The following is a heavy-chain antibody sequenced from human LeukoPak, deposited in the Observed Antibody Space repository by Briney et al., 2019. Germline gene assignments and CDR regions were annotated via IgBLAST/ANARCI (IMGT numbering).Heavy chain of an antibody. D-gene: IGHD2-21*02. CDR3: ASPSYCGGDCSRPQYYYYGMDV. CDR2: MNPNSGNT. Sequence: ASVKVSCKASGYTFTSYDINWVRQATGQGLESMGWMNPNSGNTGYAQKFQGRVTMTRNTSISTAYMELSSLRSEDTAVYYCASPSYCGGDCSRPQYYYYGMDVWGQGTTVTVSS. CDR1: GYTFTSYD. J-gene: IGHJ6*02. V-gene: IGHV1-8*01.